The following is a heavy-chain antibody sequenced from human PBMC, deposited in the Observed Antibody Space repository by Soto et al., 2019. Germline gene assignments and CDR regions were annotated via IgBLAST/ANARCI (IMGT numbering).Heavy chain of an antibody. V-gene: IGHV3-9*01. CDR1: GFSFDEYA. CDR2: VSWNSGTM. D-gene: IGHD2-2*01. CDR3: AKGFCSSTRCLTYSYMDV. J-gene: IGHJ6*03. Sequence: EVQLVESGGGLVQPGRSLRLSCAASGFSFDEYAMHWVRQAPGKGLEWVSGVSWNSGTMGYGDSVRGRFAISRDNAKNSLYLQMNSLTTEDTALYYCAKGFCSSTRCLTYSYMDVWVKGTTVTVSS.